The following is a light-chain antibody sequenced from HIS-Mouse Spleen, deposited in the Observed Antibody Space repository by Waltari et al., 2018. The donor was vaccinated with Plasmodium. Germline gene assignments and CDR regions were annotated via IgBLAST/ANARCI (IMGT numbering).Light chain of an antibody. CDR2: EVS. J-gene: IGLJ2*01. V-gene: IGLV2-8*01. CDR1: SSDVGGYNS. CDR3: SSYAGSNNLV. Sequence: QSALTQPPSAPGSPGQPVTISRTGTSSDVGGYNSVSWYQQHPGKAPKLMIYEVSKRPSGVPDRFSGSKSGNTASLTVSGLQAEDEADYYCSSYAGSNNLVFGGGTKLTVL.